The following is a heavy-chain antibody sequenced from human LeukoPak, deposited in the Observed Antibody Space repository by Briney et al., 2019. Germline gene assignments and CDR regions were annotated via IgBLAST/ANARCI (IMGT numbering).Heavy chain of an antibody. CDR2: IYPGDSDT. D-gene: IGHD3-3*01. V-gene: IGHV5-51*01. J-gene: IGHJ5*02. Sequence: GESLKISCKGSGYSFTSNWIGWVRQMPGKGLEWMGIIYPGDSDTRYSPSFQGQVTISADKSISTAYLQWSSLKAADTAMYYCARRAIFGVVIPQDNWFDPWGQGTLVTVSS. CDR1: GYSFTSNW. CDR3: ARRAIFGVVIPQDNWFDP.